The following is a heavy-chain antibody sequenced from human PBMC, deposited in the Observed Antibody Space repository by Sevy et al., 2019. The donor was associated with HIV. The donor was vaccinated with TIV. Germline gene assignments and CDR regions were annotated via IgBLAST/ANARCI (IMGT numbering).Heavy chain of an antibody. CDR2: INSDGTTT. D-gene: IGHD3-10*01. CDR3: ARGGILYFGAIDN. Sequence: GGSLRLSCAASGFNFASYWMHWVRQSPGKGPVWVSRINSDGTTTKYADSVRGRFTMSRDNAKSTLFLQINSLRPEDTAVYYCARGGILYFGAIDNWGQGTLVTVSS. J-gene: IGHJ4*02. V-gene: IGHV3-74*01. CDR1: GFNFASYW.